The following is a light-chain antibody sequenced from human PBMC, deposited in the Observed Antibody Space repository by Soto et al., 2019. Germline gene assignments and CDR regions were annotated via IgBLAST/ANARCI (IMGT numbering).Light chain of an antibody. CDR3: QQYNSYAYT. CDR2: DAS. V-gene: IGKV1-5*01. J-gene: IGKJ2*01. Sequence: DIQMTQSPSTLSASVGDRVTITCRASQSISSWLAWYQQKPGKAPKLLIYDASSLESGVPSRFSGSGSGTEFTLTISSRQPDDFATYYCQQYNSYAYTFGQGTKVDIK. CDR1: QSISSW.